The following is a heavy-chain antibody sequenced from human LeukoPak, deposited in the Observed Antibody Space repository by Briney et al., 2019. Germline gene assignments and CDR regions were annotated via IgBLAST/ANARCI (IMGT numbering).Heavy chain of an antibody. D-gene: IGHD3-10*02. CDR3: AELGITMIGGV. V-gene: IGHV3-23*01. J-gene: IGHJ6*04. Sequence: PGGSLRLSCAASRFTFSSYAMSWVRQAPGKGLEWVSAISGSGGGTYYADSVKGRFTISRDNAKNSLYLQMNSLRAEDTAVYYCAELGITMIGGVWGKGTTVTISS. CDR1: RFTFSSYA. CDR2: ISGSGGGT.